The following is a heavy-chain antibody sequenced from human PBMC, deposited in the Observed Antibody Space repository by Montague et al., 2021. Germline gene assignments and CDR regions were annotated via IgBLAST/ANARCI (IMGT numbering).Heavy chain of an antibody. V-gene: IGHV4-59*12. CDR3: AKQDYFVSGTPYKGFDP. Sequence: SETLSLTCTVSSGSIFRAHWSWVRQPPGKGLEWLGSMFYGGATSNNPSLKSRVTMSIDTSTNQFSLKLSFVTAADTAVYYCAKQDYFVSGTPYKGFDPWGQGILVTVSS. J-gene: IGHJ5*02. CDR1: SGSIFRAH. CDR2: MFYGGAT. D-gene: IGHD3-10*01.